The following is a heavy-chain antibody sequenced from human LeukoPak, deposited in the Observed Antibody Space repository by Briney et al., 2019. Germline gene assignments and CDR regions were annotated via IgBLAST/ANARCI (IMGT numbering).Heavy chain of an antibody. V-gene: IGHV3-53*05. CDR3: ARTIRKYAGAFDV. D-gene: IGHD2-2*01. CDR1: GFTVSSAY. Sequence: GGSLRLSCSASGFTVSSAYMNWVRQAPGQGLEWVSVIYTGGTTDYAASVKGRFTISRDNSRNAVDLEMSSLRTEDTAVYYCARTIRKYAGAFDVWGQGTTVTVSS. CDR2: IYTGGTT. J-gene: IGHJ3*01.